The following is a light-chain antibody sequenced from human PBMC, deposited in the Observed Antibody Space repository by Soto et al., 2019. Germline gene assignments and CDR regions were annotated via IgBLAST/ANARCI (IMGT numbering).Light chain of an antibody. CDR1: SSDVGGYNY. CDR3: SSYTPSNTYV. Sequence: QSVLTQPASVSGSAGQSITISCTGTSSDVGGYNYVSWYKQHPRKAPKLMIYEVSNRPSGVSNRYSGSKSGNTASLTISGLQAEDEADYYCSSYTPSNTYVFGTGTKVTVL. CDR2: EVS. J-gene: IGLJ1*01. V-gene: IGLV2-14*01.